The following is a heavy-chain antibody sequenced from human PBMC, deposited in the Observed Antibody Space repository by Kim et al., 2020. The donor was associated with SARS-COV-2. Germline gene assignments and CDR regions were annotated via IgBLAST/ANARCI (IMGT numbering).Heavy chain of an antibody. D-gene: IGHD3-22*01. J-gene: IGHJ4*02. CDR3: ARSLQYYYDSSDEADY. CDR1: GFTFSSYG. Sequence: GGSLRLSCAASGFTFSSYGMHWVRQAPGKGLEWVAVISYDGSNKYYADSVKGRFTISRDNSKNTLYLQMNSLRAEDTAVYYCARSLQYYYDSSDEADYWGQGTLVTVSS. V-gene: IGHV3-33*05. CDR2: ISYDGSNK.